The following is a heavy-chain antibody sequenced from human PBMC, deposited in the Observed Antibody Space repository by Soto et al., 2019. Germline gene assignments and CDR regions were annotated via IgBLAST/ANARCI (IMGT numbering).Heavy chain of an antibody. CDR1: GDSISSYY. V-gene: IGHV4-59*01. D-gene: IGHD3-22*01. CDR2: LYYGRSA. J-gene: IGHJ4*02. Sequence: QVQLQESGPGLVKPSETLSLTCAVSGDSISSYYCMWIRQPPGKGLESIGYLYYGRSANYNPSLKSRVTLSVDTSTTQCPLTLSSMTAADTAVYYCALRSMAVVPEYWGQGTLVTVSS. CDR3: ALRSMAVVPEY.